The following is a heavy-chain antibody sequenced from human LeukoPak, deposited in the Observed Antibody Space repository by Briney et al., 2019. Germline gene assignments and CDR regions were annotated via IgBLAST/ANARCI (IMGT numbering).Heavy chain of an antibody. D-gene: IGHD6-13*01. CDR1: GFTFSSYG. CDR2: IRYGGSNK. CDR3: AKCGTYSSSWDAFDI. J-gene: IGHJ3*02. V-gene: IGHV3-30*02. Sequence: GGSLRLSCAASGFTFSSYGMHWVRQAPGKGLEWGAFIRYGGSNKYYADSVKGRFTISRDNSKNTLYLQMNSLRAEDTAVYYCAKCGTYSSSWDAFDIWGQGTMVTVSS.